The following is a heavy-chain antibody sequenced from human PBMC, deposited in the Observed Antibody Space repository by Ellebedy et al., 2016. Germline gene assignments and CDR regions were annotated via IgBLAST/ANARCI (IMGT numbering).Heavy chain of an antibody. CDR3: ARGLGITIFGVVKNWFNP. J-gene: IGHJ5*02. CDR1: GGSISSNY. D-gene: IGHD3-3*01. Sequence: SETLSLXCSVSGGSISSNYWSWIRQPPGKGLEWIGRIYTSGSTNYNPSLKSRVTMSVDTSKNQFSLKLSSVTAADTAVYYCARGLGITIFGVVKNWFNPWGQGTLVTVSS. V-gene: IGHV4-4*07. CDR2: IYTSGST.